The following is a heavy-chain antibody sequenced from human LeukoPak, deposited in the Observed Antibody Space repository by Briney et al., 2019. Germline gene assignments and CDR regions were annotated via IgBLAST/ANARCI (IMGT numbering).Heavy chain of an antibody. CDR3: ARRDVGATIDY. CDR1: GDSVSSSRFY. J-gene: IGHJ4*02. Sequence: PSETLSLTCTVSGDSVSSSRFYWAWIRQPPGKGLEWIGSILYTGRTFYNPSLKSRVTISVDTSKNQFSLRLGSVTASDTAVYYCARRDVGATIDYWGQGTLVTVSS. V-gene: IGHV4-39*01. D-gene: IGHD1-26*01. CDR2: ILYTGRT.